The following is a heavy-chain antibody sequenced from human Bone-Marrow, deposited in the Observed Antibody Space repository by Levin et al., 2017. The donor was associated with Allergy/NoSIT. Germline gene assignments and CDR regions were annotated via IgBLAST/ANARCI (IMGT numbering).Heavy chain of an antibody. Sequence: GGSLRLSCAASGFPFTSAWMSWVRQAPGKGLEWVGRIKSKTDGETRDYAAPVKGRFTISRDASKNTLYLQMNSLKTEDTAVYYCTTVRRITIFGVVIIPSNYFDSWGQGTLVTVSA. D-gene: IGHD3-3*01. CDR3: TTVRRITIFGVVIIPSNYFDS. CDR1: GFPFTSAW. V-gene: IGHV3-15*01. CDR2: IKSKTDGETR. J-gene: IGHJ4*02.